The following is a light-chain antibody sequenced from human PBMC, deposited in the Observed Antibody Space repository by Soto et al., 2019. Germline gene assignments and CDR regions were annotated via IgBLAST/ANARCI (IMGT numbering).Light chain of an antibody. J-gene: IGKJ2*01. CDR2: DAS. CDR3: QQYDDLPYT. Sequence: DIQMTQSPSSLSASIGDRVTITCQASQDITNYLSWYQQKPGKAPNLLIYDASNLETGVPSRFSGSGSVTDFTFTISGLQPEDVATYYCQQYDDLPYTFGQGTKLEIK. CDR1: QDITNY. V-gene: IGKV1-33*01.